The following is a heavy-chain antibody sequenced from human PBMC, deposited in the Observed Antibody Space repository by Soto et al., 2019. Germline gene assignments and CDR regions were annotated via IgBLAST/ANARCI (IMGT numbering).Heavy chain of an antibody. CDR1: GFTFLSYW. V-gene: IGHV3-7*04. J-gene: IGHJ4*02. Sequence: PGGSLRLSCAASGFTFLSYWMSWVRQAPGKGLEWVANIKQDGSEKYYVDSVKGRFTISRDNAKNSLYLQMNSLRAEDTAVYYCAREIYGLDYWGQGT. CDR2: IKQDGSEK. D-gene: IGHD4-17*01. CDR3: AREIYGLDY.